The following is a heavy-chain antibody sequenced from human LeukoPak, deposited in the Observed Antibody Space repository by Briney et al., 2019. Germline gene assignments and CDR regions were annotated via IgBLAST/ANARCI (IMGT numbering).Heavy chain of an antibody. D-gene: IGHD4-17*01. V-gene: IGHV3-23*01. CDR1: GLTFSSDA. CDR2: ICGSGGST. Sequence: GGSLRRSCAASGLTFSSDAKSWVRQAPAQGLEWVSAICGSGGSTYYADSVKGRFTSSRDNAKNSLYLQMNSLRAEDTALYYCARDPDYGDYPYYFDFWGQGTLVTVSS. CDR3: ARDPDYGDYPYYFDF. J-gene: IGHJ4*02.